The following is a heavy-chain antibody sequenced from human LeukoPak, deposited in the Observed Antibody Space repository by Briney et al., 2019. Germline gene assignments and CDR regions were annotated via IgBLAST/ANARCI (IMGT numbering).Heavy chain of an antibody. CDR3: ARGLAAAGTPVDY. CDR2: INHSGST. Sequence: PSETLSLTCAVYGGSFSGYYWSWIRQPPGKGLEWIGEINHSGSTNYNPSLKSRVTISVDTSKNQFSLKLSSVTAADTAVYYCARGLAAAGTPVDYWGQGTLVTVSS. D-gene: IGHD6-13*01. CDR1: GGSFSGYY. J-gene: IGHJ4*02. V-gene: IGHV4-34*01.